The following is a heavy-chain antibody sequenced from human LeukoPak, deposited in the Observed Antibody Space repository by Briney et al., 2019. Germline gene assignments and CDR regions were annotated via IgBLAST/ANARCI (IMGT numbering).Heavy chain of an antibody. V-gene: IGHV1-46*01. CDR1: GYTFTSYG. D-gene: IGHD5-18*01. Sequence: ASVKVSCKASGYTFTSYGISWVRQAPGQGLEWMGIINPSGGSTSYAQKFQGRVTMTRDTSTSTVYMELSSLRSEDTAVYYCAKVDTAMVSQHWGQGTLVTVSS. CDR2: INPSGGST. J-gene: IGHJ1*01. CDR3: AKVDTAMVSQH.